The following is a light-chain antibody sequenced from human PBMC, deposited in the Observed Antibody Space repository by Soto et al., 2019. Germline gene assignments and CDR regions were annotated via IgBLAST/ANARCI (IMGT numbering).Light chain of an antibody. Sequence: DIQMTQSPSSLSASVGDRVTITCQASQDISNLLNWYQQKPGKPPKLLIFDASNLEVGVPSRFSGRGTGTDFTFTINTLQPEDFATYYCQQYHNLPLTFGPGTKVDIK. J-gene: IGKJ3*01. CDR2: DAS. CDR1: QDISNL. CDR3: QQYHNLPLT. V-gene: IGKV1-33*01.